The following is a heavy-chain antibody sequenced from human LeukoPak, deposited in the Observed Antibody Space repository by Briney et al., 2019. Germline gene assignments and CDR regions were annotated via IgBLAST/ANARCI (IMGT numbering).Heavy chain of an antibody. V-gene: IGHV3-30-3*01. CDR1: GFTFSSYA. CDR3: ARDAVTTLYYYMDV. D-gene: IGHD4-11*01. CDR2: ISYDGSNK. Sequence: PGRSLRLSCAASGFTFSSYAMHWVRQAPGKGLEWVAVISYDGSNKYYADSVKGRFTISRDNSKNTLYLQMNSLRAEDTAVYYCARDAVTTLYYYMDVWGKGTTVTVSS. J-gene: IGHJ6*03.